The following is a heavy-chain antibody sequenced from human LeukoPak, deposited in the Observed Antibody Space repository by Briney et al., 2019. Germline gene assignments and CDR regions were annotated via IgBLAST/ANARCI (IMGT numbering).Heavy chain of an antibody. CDR1: GFTFSSYS. J-gene: IGHJ4*02. V-gene: IGHV3-23*01. Sequence: PGGSLRLSCAASGFTFSSYSMNWVRQAPGKGLEWVSAISGSGGSTYYADSVKGRFTISRDNSKNTLYLQMNSLRAEDTAVYYCAKPPGYCSGGSCYLASWGQGTLVTVSS. D-gene: IGHD2-15*01. CDR2: ISGSGGST. CDR3: AKPPGYCSGGSCYLAS.